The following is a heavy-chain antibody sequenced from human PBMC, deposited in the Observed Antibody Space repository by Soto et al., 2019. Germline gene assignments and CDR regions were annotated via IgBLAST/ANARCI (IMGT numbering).Heavy chain of an antibody. CDR2: ISSSSSYI. D-gene: IGHD2-15*01. Sequence: EVQLLESGGGLVQPGGSLRLSCAASGFTFSGYAMSWVRQAPGKGLEWVSSISSSSSYIYYADSVKGRFTISRDNAKNSLYLQMNSLRAEDTAVYYCARTVVAPFDYWGQGTLVTVSS. CDR1: GFTFSGYA. CDR3: ARTVVAPFDY. V-gene: IGHV3-21*01. J-gene: IGHJ4*02.